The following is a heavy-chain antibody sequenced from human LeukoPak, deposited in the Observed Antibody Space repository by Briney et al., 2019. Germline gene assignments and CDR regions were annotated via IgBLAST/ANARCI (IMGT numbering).Heavy chain of an antibody. D-gene: IGHD3-10*01. CDR1: GFTFSSYW. J-gene: IGHJ4*02. Sequence: PGGSLRLSCAASGFTFSSYWMHWVRQAPGKGLVWVSRINTDGSSTGYADSVKGRFTISRDNAKNTLYLQMNSLRAEDTAVYYCARVGWYYYGSGSHYYFDYWGQGTLVTVSS. CDR2: INTDGSST. CDR3: ARVGWYYYGSGSHYYFDY. V-gene: IGHV3-74*01.